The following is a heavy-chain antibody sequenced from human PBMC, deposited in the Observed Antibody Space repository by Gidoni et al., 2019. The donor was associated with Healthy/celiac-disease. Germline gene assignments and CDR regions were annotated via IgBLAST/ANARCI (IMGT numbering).Heavy chain of an antibody. CDR1: GGSFSGYY. Sequence: QVQLQQWGAGLLKPSETLSLTCAVYGGSFSGYYWSWIRQPPGKGLEWIGEINHSGSTNYNPSLKSRVTISVDTSKNQFSLKLSSVTAADTAVYYCARAVKYQLLLRFIRQYYYFDYWGQGTLVTVSS. J-gene: IGHJ4*02. CDR3: ARAVKYQLLLRFIRQYYYFDY. V-gene: IGHV4-34*01. D-gene: IGHD2-2*01. CDR2: INHSGST.